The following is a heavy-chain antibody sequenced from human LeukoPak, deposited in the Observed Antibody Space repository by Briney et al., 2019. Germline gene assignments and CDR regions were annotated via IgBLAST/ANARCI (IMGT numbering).Heavy chain of an antibody. CDR1: GYTFTSYG. Sequence: GASVKVSCKTSGYTFTSYGISWVRQAPGQGLEWMGWISAYNDNPIYAQKLHVRVTMTTDKSTSTAYMELRSLRSDNTAVYYCVRWDHDYGTPYFQHWGQGTLVTVSS. CDR2: ISAYNDNP. J-gene: IGHJ1*01. V-gene: IGHV1-18*01. D-gene: IGHD4-17*01. CDR3: VRWDHDYGTPYFQH.